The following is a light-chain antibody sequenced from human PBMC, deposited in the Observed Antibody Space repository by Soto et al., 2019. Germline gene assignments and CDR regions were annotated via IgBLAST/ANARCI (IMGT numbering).Light chain of an antibody. Sequence: QSVLTQPPSVSGAPGQRVTISCTGSSSNIGAGYDVHWYQQLPGTAPKLIIYGNSKRPSGVPDRFSGSKSGTSASLAITGLQAEDEADYYCQSYDSSLSGCVFGGGTKLTVL. J-gene: IGLJ3*02. CDR1: SSNIGAGYD. CDR3: QSYDSSLSGCV. CDR2: GNS. V-gene: IGLV1-40*01.